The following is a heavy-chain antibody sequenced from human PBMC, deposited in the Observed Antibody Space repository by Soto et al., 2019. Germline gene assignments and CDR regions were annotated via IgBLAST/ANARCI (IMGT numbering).Heavy chain of an antibody. Sequence: QVQLVESGGGVVQPGRSLRLSCAASGFTFSSYAMHWVRQAPGKGLEWVAVISYDGSNKYYADSVKGRFTISRDNFKNTLYLQMNSLRAEDTAVYYCARAWGIAVAGLDYWGQGTLVTVSS. J-gene: IGHJ4*02. D-gene: IGHD6-19*01. CDR3: ARAWGIAVAGLDY. CDR2: ISYDGSNK. V-gene: IGHV3-30-3*01. CDR1: GFTFSSYA.